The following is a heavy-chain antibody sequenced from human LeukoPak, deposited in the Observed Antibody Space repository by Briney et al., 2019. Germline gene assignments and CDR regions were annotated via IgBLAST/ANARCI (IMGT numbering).Heavy chain of an antibody. J-gene: IGHJ3*02. CDR3: ARDSSGWDDAFDI. Sequence: GGSLRLSCAASGFTFSSYWMSWVRQAPGKGLEWVANIKQDGSEKYYVDSVKGRFTISRDDAKNSLYLQMNSLRAEDTAVYYCARDSSGWDDAFDIWGQGTMVTVPS. CDR2: IKQDGSEK. D-gene: IGHD6-19*01. CDR1: GFTFSSYW. V-gene: IGHV3-7*01.